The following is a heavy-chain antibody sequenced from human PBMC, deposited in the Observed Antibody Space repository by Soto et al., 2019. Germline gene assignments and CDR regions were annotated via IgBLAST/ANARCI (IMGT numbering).Heavy chain of an antibody. CDR2: ISSSSSYT. J-gene: IGHJ1*01. D-gene: IGHD3-22*01. Sequence: PGGYLRLSCAASGFTFSDYYMSWIRQAPGKGLEWVSYISSSSSYTNCADSVKGRFTISRDNAKNTLYLQMNSLRAEDTAVYYCARDQVESGYREYYHLSRQGTLDIVSS. V-gene: IGHV3-11*05. CDR3: ARDQVESGYREYYHL. CDR1: GFTFSDYY.